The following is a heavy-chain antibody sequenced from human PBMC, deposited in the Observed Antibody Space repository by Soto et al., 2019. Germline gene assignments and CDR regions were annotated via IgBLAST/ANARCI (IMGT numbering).Heavy chain of an antibody. CDR3: VRGEDCAGGSCYSLDV. CDR1: GYVFTDYY. V-gene: IGHV1-46*01. J-gene: IGHJ6*02. CDR2: INPSIGTT. D-gene: IGHD2-15*01. Sequence: VQLVQSGAEVKNPGASVKVSCQASGYVFTDYYMHWVRQAPGQGHEWMGIINPSIGTTNYAQSFQGRVAMTRDTSTNSVYLEMRNLRSEDTAVYYCVRGEDCAGGSCYSLDVWGQGTTVTVSS.